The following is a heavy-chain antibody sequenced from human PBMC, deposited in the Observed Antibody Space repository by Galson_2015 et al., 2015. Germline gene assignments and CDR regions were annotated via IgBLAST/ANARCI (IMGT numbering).Heavy chain of an antibody. Sequence: SETLSLTCTVSGGSVNSGTYYWSWIRQPPGKGLEWVGYLYYTGNTNYNPSLKSRLTISVDTSKNQFSLKLRSVTSADTAMYYCARAPYYYDSSGYYLGAFDIWGQGTMVAVSS. CDR2: LYYTGNT. D-gene: IGHD3-22*01. CDR3: ARAPYYYDSSGYYLGAFDI. CDR1: GGSVNSGTYY. V-gene: IGHV4-61*01. J-gene: IGHJ3*02.